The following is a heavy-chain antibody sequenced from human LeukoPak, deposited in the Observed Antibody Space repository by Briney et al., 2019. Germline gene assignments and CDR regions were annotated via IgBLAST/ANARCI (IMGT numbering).Heavy chain of an antibody. CDR3: AGAGSYYYYGMDV. CDR1: GGSFSGYY. V-gene: IGHV4-34*01. Sequence: SETLSLTCAVYGGSFSGYYWSWIRQPPGKGLEWIGEINHSGSTNYNPSLKSRVTISVDTSKNQFSLKLSSVTAADTAAYYCAGAGSYYYYGMDVWGQGTTVTVSS. CDR2: INHSGST. J-gene: IGHJ6*02. D-gene: IGHD4/OR15-4a*01.